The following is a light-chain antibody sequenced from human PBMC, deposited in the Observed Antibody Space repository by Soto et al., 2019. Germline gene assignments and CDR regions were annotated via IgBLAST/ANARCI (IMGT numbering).Light chain of an antibody. CDR2: EVS. J-gene: IGLJ3*02. V-gene: IGLV2-8*01. CDR3: SSYAGSNKV. Sequence: ALTQPPSASGSPGQSVTISCTGTSSDVGGYNYVSWYQQHPGKAPKLMIYEVSKRPSGVPDRFSGSKSGNTASLTVSGLQAEDEADYYCSSYAGSNKVFGGGTKLTVL. CDR1: SSDVGGYNY.